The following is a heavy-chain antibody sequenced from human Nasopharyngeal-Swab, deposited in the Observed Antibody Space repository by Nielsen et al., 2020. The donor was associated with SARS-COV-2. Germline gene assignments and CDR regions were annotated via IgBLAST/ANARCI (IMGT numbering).Heavy chain of an antibody. Sequence: GESLKISCAASGFTVSSTYMSWIRLAPGKGLEWVGRIGDKDHNYATTYGASVQGRFTISRDDSKNTAFLQMDSLKTEDTALYYCTTDFYFDYWGQGTLVTVSS. CDR2: IGDKDHNYAT. CDR3: TTDFYFDY. CDR1: GFTVSSTY. J-gene: IGHJ4*02. V-gene: IGHV3-73*01.